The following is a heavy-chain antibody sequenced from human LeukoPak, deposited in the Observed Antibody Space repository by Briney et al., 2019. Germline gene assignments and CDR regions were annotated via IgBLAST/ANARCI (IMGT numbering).Heavy chain of an antibody. CDR2: IYHSGST. V-gene: IGHV4-4*02. Sequence: PSETLSLTCAVSGGSISSSNWWSWVRQPPGKGLEWIGEIYHSGSTNYNPSLKSRVTISVDKSKNQFSLKLSSVTAADTAVYYCARESRDSTSPGMDVWGQGTTVTVSS. D-gene: IGHD2/OR15-2a*01. CDR3: ARESRDSTSPGMDV. J-gene: IGHJ6*02. CDR1: GGSISSSNW.